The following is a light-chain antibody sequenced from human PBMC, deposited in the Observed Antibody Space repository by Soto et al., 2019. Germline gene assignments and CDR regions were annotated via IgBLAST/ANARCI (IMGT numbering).Light chain of an antibody. CDR3: QQYGSSPRT. CDR2: GAS. CDR1: QSIISSY. J-gene: IGKJ1*01. Sequence: EIVLTQSPGTLSLSPGERATLSCRASQSIISSYLAWYQQKPGKAPRLLIYGASSRATGIPDRFSGSGSGTDFTLTISRLEPEDFAMYYCQQYGSSPRTFGQGTKVDIK. V-gene: IGKV3-20*01.